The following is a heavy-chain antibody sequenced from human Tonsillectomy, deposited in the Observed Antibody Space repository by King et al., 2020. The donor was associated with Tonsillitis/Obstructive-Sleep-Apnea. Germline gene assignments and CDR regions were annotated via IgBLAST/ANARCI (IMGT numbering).Heavy chain of an antibody. CDR3: ARTLYSGSYFDY. Sequence: VQLVESGGGLVQPGGSLRLSCAASGFTFSSYWMHWVRQAPGKGLVWVSRINSDGSNTIYRDSVKGRFTISRDNAKNTLYLQIKSLRAEDTAVYYCARTLYSGSYFDYWGQGTLVTVSS. D-gene: IGHD1-26*01. V-gene: IGHV3-74*01. J-gene: IGHJ4*02. CDR1: GFTFSSYW. CDR2: INSDGSNT.